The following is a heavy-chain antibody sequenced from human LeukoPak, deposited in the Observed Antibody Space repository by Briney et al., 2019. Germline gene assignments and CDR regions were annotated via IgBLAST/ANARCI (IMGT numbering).Heavy chain of an antibody. V-gene: IGHV4-34*01. D-gene: IGHD3-22*01. J-gene: IGHJ4*02. Sequence: PSEALSLTCAVYGGSFSGYYWSWIRQPPGKGLEWIGEINHSGSTNYNPSLKSRVTISVDTSKNQFSLKLSSVTAADTAVYYCARGLTLYGSSGYYYVRGKPTYFDYWGQGTLVTVSS. CDR1: GGSFSGYY. CDR3: ARGLTLYGSSGYYYVRGKPTYFDY. CDR2: INHSGST.